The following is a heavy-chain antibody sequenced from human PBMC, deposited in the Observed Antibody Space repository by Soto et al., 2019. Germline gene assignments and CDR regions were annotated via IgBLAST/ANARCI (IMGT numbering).Heavy chain of an antibody. CDR3: ARDKIKIGYPRYCMDV. CDR2: IIPIFGTA. D-gene: IGHD5-18*01. Sequence: SVKVSCKASGGTFSSYAISWVRQAPGQGLEWMGGIIPIFGTANYAQKFQGRVTITAENSTSTAYMELSSLRYDDTAVYYSARDKIKIGYPRYCMDVWGQGSPVTVSS. V-gene: IGHV1-69*06. J-gene: IGHJ6*02. CDR1: GGTFSSYA.